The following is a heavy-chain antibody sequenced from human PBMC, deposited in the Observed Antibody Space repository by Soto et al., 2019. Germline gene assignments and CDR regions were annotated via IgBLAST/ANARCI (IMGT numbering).Heavy chain of an antibody. V-gene: IGHV3-66*01. J-gene: IGHJ4*02. CDR1: GFTVSSNY. CDR3: GGEVKSGGHFDS. CDR2: IYSGGST. Sequence: EVQLVESGGGLVQPGGSLRLSCAASGFTVSSNYMSWVRQAPGKGLEWVSVIYSGGSTYYADSVKGRFTISRDNSKNTLYLKINSGRAENTAVYYWGGEVKSGGHFDSWGQGTLFTVSS. D-gene: IGHD1-26*01.